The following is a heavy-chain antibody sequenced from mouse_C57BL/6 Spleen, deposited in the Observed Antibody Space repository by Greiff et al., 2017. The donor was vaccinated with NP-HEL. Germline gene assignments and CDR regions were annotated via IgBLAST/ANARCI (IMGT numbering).Heavy chain of an antibody. CDR3: ARRGDYYAMDY. V-gene: IGHV5-9*01. Sequence: EVKLQESGGGLVKPGGSLKLSCAASGFTFSSYTMSWVRQTPEKRLEWVATISGGGGNTYYPDSVKGRFTISRDNAKNTLYLQMSSLRSEDTALYYCARRGDYYAMDYWGQGTSVTVSS. CDR1: GFTFSSYT. J-gene: IGHJ4*01. CDR2: ISGGGGNT.